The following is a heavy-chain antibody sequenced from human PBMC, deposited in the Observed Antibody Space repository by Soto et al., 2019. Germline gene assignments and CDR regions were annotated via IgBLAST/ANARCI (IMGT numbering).Heavy chain of an antibody. CDR2: ISSSSTYI. CDR3: AKDPRSGSA. Sequence: EVQLVESGGGLVKPGGSLRLSCAASGFIFSSYTMIWVRQAPGRGLEWVSSISSSSTYIYYADSVKGRFTISRDNAKNSLYLQMESLRAEDTDVYYCAKDPRSGSAWGQGTLVTVSS. D-gene: IGHD1-26*01. J-gene: IGHJ5*02. CDR1: GFIFSSYT. V-gene: IGHV3-21*01.